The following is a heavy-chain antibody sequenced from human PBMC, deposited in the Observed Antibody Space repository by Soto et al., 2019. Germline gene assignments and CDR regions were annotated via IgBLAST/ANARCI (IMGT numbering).Heavy chain of an antibody. V-gene: IGHV3-23*01. D-gene: IGHD3-3*01. J-gene: IGHJ3*02. CDR3: AKGRERFLEWLNDI. Sequence: EVQLLESGGGLVQPGGSLRLSCAASGFTFSSYAMSWVRQAPGKGLEWVSAISGSGGSTYYADPVKGRFTISRDNSKNTLYLQMNSLRAEDTDVYYCAKGRERFLEWLNDIWGQGTMVTVSS. CDR2: ISGSGGST. CDR1: GFTFSSYA.